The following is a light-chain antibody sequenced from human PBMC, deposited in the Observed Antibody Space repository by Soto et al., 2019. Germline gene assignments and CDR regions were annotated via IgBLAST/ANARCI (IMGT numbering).Light chain of an antibody. CDR2: GAS. V-gene: IGKV3-15*01. J-gene: IGKJ1*01. CDR3: QQYNNWAT. Sequence: EIVITQSPATLSVSPGERATLSCRASQSVSSNLAWYQQKPGQAPRLLIYGASTRATGIPARFSGSGSGTEFTLTISSLQSEDFAVYYCQQYNNWATFGQGTRWIS. CDR1: QSVSSN.